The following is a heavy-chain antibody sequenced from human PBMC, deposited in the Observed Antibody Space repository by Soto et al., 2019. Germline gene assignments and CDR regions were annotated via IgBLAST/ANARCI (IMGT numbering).Heavy chain of an antibody. V-gene: IGHV4-31*01. Sequence: VPLHESVPGLVTSSQTLSLTCKVSGGSITRGSYYWSWIRQLPGKGLEWIACINYAGTSDYNPSLKSLLPMSLDASNNQVSLRLTSMTAADTAVYYCARGVGNTVIEDPFDILGPGTVVTISS. CDR2: INYAGTS. CDR3: ARGVGNTVIEDPFDI. J-gene: IGHJ3*02. CDR1: GGSITRGSYY. D-gene: IGHD2-21*01.